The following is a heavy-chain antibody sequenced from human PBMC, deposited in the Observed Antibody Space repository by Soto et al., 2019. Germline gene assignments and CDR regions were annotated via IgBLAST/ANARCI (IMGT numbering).Heavy chain of an antibody. CDR3: ARDPADFRSGYARGYYGMDV. CDR2: IYYSGST. J-gene: IGHJ6*02. CDR1: GGSISSYY. Sequence: SETLSLTCTVSGGSISSYYWSWIRQPPGKGLEWIGYIYYSGSTNYNPSLKSRVTISVDTSKNQFSLKLSSVTAADTAVYYCARDPADFRSGYARGYYGMDVWGQGTTVTVSS. V-gene: IGHV4-59*01. D-gene: IGHD3-3*01.